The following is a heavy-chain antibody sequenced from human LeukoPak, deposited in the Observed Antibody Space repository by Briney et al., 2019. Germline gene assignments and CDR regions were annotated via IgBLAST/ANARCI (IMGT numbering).Heavy chain of an antibody. CDR2: IKIKTDGGTT. CDR3: TTRLHYYDSSGYRSPFDY. CDR1: GFTFTYAW. V-gene: IGHV3-15*01. J-gene: IGHJ4*02. D-gene: IGHD3-22*01. Sequence: GGSLRLSCAASGFTFTYAWMSWVRQAPGKGLEWVGRIKIKTDGGTTDYAAPVKGRFTISRDDSKNTLYLQMNSLKTEDTAVYYCTTRLHYYDSSGYRSPFDYWGQGTLVTVSS.